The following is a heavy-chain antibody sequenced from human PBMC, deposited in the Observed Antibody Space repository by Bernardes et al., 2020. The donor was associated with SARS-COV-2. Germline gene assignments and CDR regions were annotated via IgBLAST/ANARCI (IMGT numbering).Heavy chain of an antibody. CDR1: GYTFTSYG. V-gene: IGHV1-18*04. D-gene: IGHD3-10*01. CDR2: ISAYNGNT. CDR3: ARVVLWFGELSESWFDP. Sequence: ASVKVSCKASGYTFTSYGISWVRQPPGQGLEWMGWISAYNGNTNYAQKLQGRVTMTTDTSTSTAYMELRSLRSDDTAVYYCARVVLWFGELSESWFDPWGQGTLVTVSS. J-gene: IGHJ5*02.